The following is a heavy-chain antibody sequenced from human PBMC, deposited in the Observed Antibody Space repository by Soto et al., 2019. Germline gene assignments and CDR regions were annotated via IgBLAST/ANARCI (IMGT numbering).Heavy chain of an antibody. J-gene: IGHJ5*02. CDR1: GYTFTSYD. CDR3: ARSLGRQLLYVVWPRDGVNWFDP. D-gene: IGHD2-2*02. V-gene: IGHV1-8*01. Sequence: GASVKVSCKASGYTFTSYDINWVRQATGQGLEWMGWMNPNSGNTGYAQKFQGRVTMTRNTSISTAYMELSSLRSEDTAVYYCARSLGRQLLYVVWPRDGVNWFDPWGQGTLVTVSS. CDR2: MNPNSGNT.